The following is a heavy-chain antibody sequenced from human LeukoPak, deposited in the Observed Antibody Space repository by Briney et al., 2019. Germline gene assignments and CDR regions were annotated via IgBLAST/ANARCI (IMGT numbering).Heavy chain of an antibody. J-gene: IGHJ4*02. CDR3: ARDLIVGATRGY. CDR2: INPNSGAT. CDR1: GYTFTGYY. V-gene: IGHV1-2*02. Sequence: ASVKVSCKASGYTFTGYYIHWVRQAPGQGLEWMGWINPNSGATNYAQKFQGRVTMTRDTSISTAYMELSRLRSDDTAVYYCARDLIVGATRGYWGQGTLVTVSS. D-gene: IGHD1-26*01.